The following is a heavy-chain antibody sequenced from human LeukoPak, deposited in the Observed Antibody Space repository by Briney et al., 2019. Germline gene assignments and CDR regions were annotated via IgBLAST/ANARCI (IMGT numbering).Heavy chain of an antibody. CDR1: GFTFTTYW. D-gene: IGHD3-10*01. V-gene: IGHV3-7*01. J-gene: IGHJ4*02. CDR2: IKQDGSEK. Sequence: GGSLRLSCAPSGFTFTTYWMSWVRQAPGKGLEWVANIKQDGSEKYYVDSVKGRFTISRDNAENSLYLQMNSLRAEDTAVYYCTRGKGLDYWGQGTPVTVSS. CDR3: TRGKGLDY.